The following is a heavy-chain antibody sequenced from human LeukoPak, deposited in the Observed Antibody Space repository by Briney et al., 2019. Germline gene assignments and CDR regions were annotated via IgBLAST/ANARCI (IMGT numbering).Heavy chain of an antibody. Sequence: GESLKISCKGSGYSFTSYWIGWVRQMPGKGLEWMGIIYPGDSDTRYSPSFQGQVTISADKSSSTAYLQWSSLKASDTAMYYCARFRTYYDFWSGYSPPKTDDAFDIWGQGTMVTVSS. J-gene: IGHJ3*02. V-gene: IGHV5-51*01. CDR2: IYPGDSDT. D-gene: IGHD3-3*01. CDR1: GYSFTSYW. CDR3: ARFRTYYDFWSGYSPPKTDDAFDI.